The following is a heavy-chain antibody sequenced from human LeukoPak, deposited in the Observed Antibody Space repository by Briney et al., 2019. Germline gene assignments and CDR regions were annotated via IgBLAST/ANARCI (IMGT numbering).Heavy chain of an antibody. CDR3: ARARYYYDSSGTNWFDP. CDR2: IYYSGST. V-gene: IGHV4-39*07. D-gene: IGHD3-22*01. CDR1: GGSISSSTYF. Sequence: SETLSLTCTVSGGSISSSTYFWGWVRQPPGKGLEWIGTIYYSGSTYYNPSLKSRVTISVDSSKNQFSLKLSSVTAADTAVYYCARARYYYDSSGTNWFDPWGQGTLVTVSS. J-gene: IGHJ5*02.